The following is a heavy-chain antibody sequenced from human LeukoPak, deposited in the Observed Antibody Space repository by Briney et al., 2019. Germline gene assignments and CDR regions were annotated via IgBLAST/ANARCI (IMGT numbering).Heavy chain of an antibody. J-gene: IGHJ4*02. Sequence: GGSLRLSCAASGFTFSDYYMSWIRQAPGKGLEWVSYISSSGSTIYYADSVKGRFTISRDNSKNTLYLQMNSLRAEDTAVYYCAKSNDILAAAGHFDYWGQGTLVTVSS. CDR1: GFTFSDYY. D-gene: IGHD6-13*01. CDR3: AKSNDILAAAGHFDY. V-gene: IGHV3-11*04. CDR2: ISSSGSTI.